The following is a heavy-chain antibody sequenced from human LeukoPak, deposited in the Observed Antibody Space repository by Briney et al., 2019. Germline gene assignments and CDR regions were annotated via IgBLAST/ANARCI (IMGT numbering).Heavy chain of an antibody. D-gene: IGHD3-10*01. J-gene: IGHJ4*02. CDR2: MNPNSGNT. CDR1: GYTFTIYD. Sequence: GASVKVSCKASGYTFTIYDINWVRQATGQGLEWMGWMNPNSGNTGYAQKFQGRVTMTRNTSISTAYMELSSLRSEDTAVYYCARPTTMVRGVTTMAYWGQGTLVTVSS. V-gene: IGHV1-8*01. CDR3: ARPTTMVRGVTTMAY.